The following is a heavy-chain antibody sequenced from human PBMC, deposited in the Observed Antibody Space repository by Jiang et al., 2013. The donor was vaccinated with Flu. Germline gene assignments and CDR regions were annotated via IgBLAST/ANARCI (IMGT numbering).Heavy chain of an antibody. CDR3: ARREYDCTRGVCFYSFDY. CDR2: ISHSGST. J-gene: IGHJ4*02. D-gene: IGHD2-8*01. Sequence: GSGLVKPSETLSLTCTVSSGSISSYYWSWIRQPPGKGLEWIGYISHSGSTDYNPSLKSRVTISVDTSKNQFSLKLSSVTAADTAVYYCARREYDCTRGVCFYSFDYWGQGALVTVSS. V-gene: IGHV4-59*08. CDR1: SGSISSYY.